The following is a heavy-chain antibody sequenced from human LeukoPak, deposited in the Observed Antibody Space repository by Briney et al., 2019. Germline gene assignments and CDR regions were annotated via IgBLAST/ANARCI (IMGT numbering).Heavy chain of an antibody. CDR2: IRSSGTTI. D-gene: IGHD6-19*01. J-gene: IGHJ4*02. V-gene: IGHV3-11*04. Sequence: GGSLRLSCVASGFTFSDYYMSWIRQAPGKGLEWVSYIRSSGTTIHYADSVKGRFTISRDNAKNSLYLQMNSLRAEDTAVYYCARDRGAVTGVFDYWGQGTLVTVSS. CDR1: GFTFSDYY. CDR3: ARDRGAVTGVFDY.